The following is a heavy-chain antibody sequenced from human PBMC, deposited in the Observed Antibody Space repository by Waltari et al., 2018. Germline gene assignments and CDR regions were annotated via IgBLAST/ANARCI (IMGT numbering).Heavy chain of an antibody. V-gene: IGHV3-30*01. D-gene: IGHD3-10*01. CDR1: GFPFSTYA. CDR3: ARGGLEWFGELFDY. J-gene: IGHJ4*02. Sequence: QVQLVESGGGVVHPGGSLRISCAAAGFPFSTYAVHWVRQAPGNGLEWVAVISYDGSIKYNADSVEGRFTISRDNARNTMSLQMNSLTTEDTAVYYCARGGLEWFGELFDYWGQGTLVTVSS. CDR2: ISYDGSIK.